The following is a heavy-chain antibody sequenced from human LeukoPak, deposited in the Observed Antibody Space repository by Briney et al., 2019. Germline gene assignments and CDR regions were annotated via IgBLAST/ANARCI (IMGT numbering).Heavy chain of an antibody. Sequence: GGSLRLSCAASGFTFSSYAMSWVRQAPGKGLEWASAISGSGGSTYYADSVKGRFTISRDNSKNTLYLQMNSLKTEDTAVYYCTTVTYSSSWATYYYYYMDVWGKGTTVTVSS. D-gene: IGHD6-13*01. CDR3: TTVTYSSSWATYYYYYMDV. CDR2: ISGSGGST. V-gene: IGHV3-23*01. J-gene: IGHJ6*03. CDR1: GFTFSSYA.